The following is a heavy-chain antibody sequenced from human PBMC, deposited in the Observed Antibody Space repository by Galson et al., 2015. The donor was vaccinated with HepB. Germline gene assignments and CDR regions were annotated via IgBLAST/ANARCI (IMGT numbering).Heavy chain of an antibody. V-gene: IGHV1-24*01. CDR1: GYTLTELS. J-gene: IGHJ1*01. D-gene: IGHD6-13*01. Sequence: SVKVSCKVSGYTLTELSMHWVRQAPGKGLEWMGGFDPEDGETIYAQKFQGRVTMTEDTSTDTAYMELSSLRSEDTAVYYCATIVGSSWYGGYFQHWGQGTLVTVSS. CDR2: FDPEDGET. CDR3: ATIVGSSWYGGYFQH.